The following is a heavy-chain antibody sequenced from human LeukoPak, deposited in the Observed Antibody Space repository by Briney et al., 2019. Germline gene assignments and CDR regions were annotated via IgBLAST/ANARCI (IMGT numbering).Heavy chain of an antibody. CDR2: INSDGSST. J-gene: IGHJ6*02. Sequence: GGSLRLSCAASGFTFSSYWMHWVRQAPGKGLVWVSRINSDGSSTSYADSVKGRFTISRDNAKNTLYLQMNSLRAEDTAVYYCVKGSGGSSSWSFSFQYYYYGMDVWGQGTTVTASS. CDR1: GFTFSSYW. V-gene: IGHV3-74*01. D-gene: IGHD6-13*01. CDR3: VKGSGGSSSWSFSFQYYYYGMDV.